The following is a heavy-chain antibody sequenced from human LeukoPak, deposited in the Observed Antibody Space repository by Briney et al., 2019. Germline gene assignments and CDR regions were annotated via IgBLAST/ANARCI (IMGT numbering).Heavy chain of an antibody. J-gene: IGHJ4*02. CDR1: GFTFSTHA. D-gene: IGHD3-22*01. Sequence: PGGSLRLSCAASGFTFSTHAMHWVRQAPGKGLEWVAMIWFDGKTTFYVNSVKGRFTISRDNSKSTVDLQMNSLRAEDTAVYYCARDRRYYYDSSGPFDYWGQGTLVTVSS. CDR3: ARDRRYYYDSSGPFDY. CDR2: IWFDGKTT. V-gene: IGHV3-33*01.